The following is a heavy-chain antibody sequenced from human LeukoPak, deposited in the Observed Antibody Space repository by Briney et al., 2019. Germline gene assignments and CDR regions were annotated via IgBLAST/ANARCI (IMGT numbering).Heavy chain of an antibody. CDR1: GFNFRAYW. V-gene: IGHV3-15*01. CDR2: IKSKTDGGTT. CDR3: TTDLVVGAT. Sequence: GGSLRLSCTTSGFNFRAYWMAWVRQAPGKGLEWVGRIKSKTDGGTTDYAAPVKGRFTISRDDSKNTLYLQMNSLKTEDTAVYYCTTDLVVGATWGQGTLVTVSS. J-gene: IGHJ5*02. D-gene: IGHD1-26*01.